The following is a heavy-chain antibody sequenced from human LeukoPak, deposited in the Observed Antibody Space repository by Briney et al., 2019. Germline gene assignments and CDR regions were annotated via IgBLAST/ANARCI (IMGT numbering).Heavy chain of an antibody. CDR3: ARGPKRQLSEGVWFDP. Sequence: SETPSLTCAVYGGSFSGYYWSWIRQPPGKGLEWIGEINHSGSTNYNPSLKSRVTISVDTSKNQFSLKLSSVTAADTAVYYCARGPKRQLSEGVWFDPWGQGTLVTVSS. CDR2: INHSGST. J-gene: IGHJ5*02. CDR1: GGSFSGYY. D-gene: IGHD5-18*01. V-gene: IGHV4-34*01.